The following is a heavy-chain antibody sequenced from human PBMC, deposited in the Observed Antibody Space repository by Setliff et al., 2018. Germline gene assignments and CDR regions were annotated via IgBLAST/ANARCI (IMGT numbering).Heavy chain of an antibody. CDR1: GGSISSGDYY. J-gene: IGHJ1*01. V-gene: IGHV4-61*08. CDR3: ARGGQQLVREYFQH. Sequence: KPSETLSLTCAVSGGSISSGDYYWGWIRQPPGKGLELIGTVYYSGSTNYNPSLKSRVTISVDTSKNQFSLKLSSVTAADTAVYYCARGGQQLVREYFQHWGQGTLVTVS. D-gene: IGHD6-13*01. CDR2: VYYSGST.